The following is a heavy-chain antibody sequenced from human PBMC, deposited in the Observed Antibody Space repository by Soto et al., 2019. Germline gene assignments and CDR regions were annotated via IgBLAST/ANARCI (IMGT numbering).Heavy chain of an antibody. J-gene: IGHJ2*01. V-gene: IGHV3-23*01. CDR2: ISANGGIT. CDR1: GFTFSKYA. Sequence: EVQLLESGGGLVKPGGSLRLSCAASGFTFSKYAMSWVRLAPGKGLEWVSSISANGGITDYADSVKGRFTISRDNFQNILYLKMDSLTGDDTALYFCAKDKYTDSVRKVWFFDYWGRGTLVTVSS. CDR3: AKDKYTDSVRKVWFFDY. D-gene: IGHD2-15*01.